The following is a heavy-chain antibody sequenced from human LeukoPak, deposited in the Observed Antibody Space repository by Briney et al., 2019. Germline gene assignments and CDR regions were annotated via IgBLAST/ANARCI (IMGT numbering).Heavy chain of an antibody. CDR2: TYYRSKWSN. CDR3: VRGYSSSWFAFDI. Sequence: SQTLSLTCDISGDSVSSKRAAWNWIRQSPSRGLEWLGRTYYRSKWSNEYAGYVRGRVSINPDTSKNQVSLQLNSVTPEDTAVYYCVRGYSSSWFAFDIWGQGTMVTVSS. CDR1: GDSVSSKRAA. V-gene: IGHV6-1*01. J-gene: IGHJ3*02. D-gene: IGHD6-13*01.